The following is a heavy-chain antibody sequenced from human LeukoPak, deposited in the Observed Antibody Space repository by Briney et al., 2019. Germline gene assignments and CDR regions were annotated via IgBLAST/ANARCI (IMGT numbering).Heavy chain of an antibody. D-gene: IGHD5-12*01. Sequence: ASVKVSFTASGYTFTSNGISWVRQAPGQGLEWMGWISAYNGNTNYAQKLQGRVTMTTDTSTTTAYMELRSLRSDDTAVYYCASAYSGYPFDYWGQGTLVTVSS. CDR3: ASAYSGYPFDY. CDR2: ISAYNGNT. CDR1: GYTFTSNG. V-gene: IGHV1-18*01. J-gene: IGHJ4*02.